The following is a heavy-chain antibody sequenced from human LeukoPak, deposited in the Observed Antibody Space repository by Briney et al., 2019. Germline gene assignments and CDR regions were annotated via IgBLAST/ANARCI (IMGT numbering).Heavy chain of an antibody. J-gene: IGHJ6*03. V-gene: IGHV4-34*01. D-gene: IGHD5-18*01. CDR2: INQSGST. CDR1: GVSFSVYY. CDR3: ARKVRYSYGSDYYYYYMDV. Sequence: PAETLSLTCAVYGVSFSVYYCSWIRQPPGKGLEWIGEINQSGSTNYNPSLKNRVTISGDTSKNQFSLKLSSVTDADKAVYYCARKVRYSYGSDYYYYYMDVWGKGTTVTVSS.